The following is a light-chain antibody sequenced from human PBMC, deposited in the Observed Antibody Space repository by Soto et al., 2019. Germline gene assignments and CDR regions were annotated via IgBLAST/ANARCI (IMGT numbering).Light chain of an antibody. CDR1: QSLLNSNGYNY. J-gene: IGKJ4*01. CDR3: QQYYSTPST. CDR2: WAS. Sequence: EIVMTHTTLSLPVTPGEPASISCSSSQSLLNSNGYNYLDWYLQKPGQPPKLLIYWASTRESGVPDRFSGSGSGTDFTLTVSNLQAEDVAVYYCQQYYSTPSTFGGGTKVDI. V-gene: IGKV2-28*01.